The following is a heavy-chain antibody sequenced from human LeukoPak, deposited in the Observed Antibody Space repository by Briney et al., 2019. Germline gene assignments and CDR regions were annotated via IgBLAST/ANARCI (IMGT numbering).Heavy chain of an antibody. CDR3: ARDFWAGDYGDPYYYYGMDV. V-gene: IGHV3-53*01. Sequence: QPGGSLRLSCAASGFTVSSNYMTWVRQAPGKGLEWVSVIYSGGSTYYADSVKGRFTISRDNSKNTLYLQMNSLRAEDTAVYYCARDFWAGDYGDPYYYYGMDVWGQGTTVTVSS. J-gene: IGHJ6*02. CDR1: GFTVSSNY. D-gene: IGHD4-17*01. CDR2: IYSGGST.